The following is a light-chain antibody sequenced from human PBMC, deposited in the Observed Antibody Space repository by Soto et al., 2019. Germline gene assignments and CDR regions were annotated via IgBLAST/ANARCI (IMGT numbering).Light chain of an antibody. J-gene: IGLJ2*01. Sequence: QSALTQPVSVSGSPGQSITISCTGSSSDVGGYDYVYWYQQHPGKAPKLMVYGVTNRPSGVSIRFSGSKSGNTASLTISGLQAEDEADSYCNSYTGSSTVVFGGGTKLTVL. CDR2: GVT. V-gene: IGLV2-14*01. CDR3: NSYTGSSTVV. CDR1: SSDVGGYDY.